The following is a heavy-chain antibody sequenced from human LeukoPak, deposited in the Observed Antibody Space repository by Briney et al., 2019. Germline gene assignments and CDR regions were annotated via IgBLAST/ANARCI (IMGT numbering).Heavy chain of an antibody. V-gene: IGHV4-59*01. CDR3: ARGRDSSSWNDAFDI. J-gene: IGHJ3*02. D-gene: IGHD6-13*01. Sequence: SENLSLTCTVSGGSISSYYWSWIRQPPGKGLEWIGYIYYSGSTNYNPSLKSRVTISVDTSKNQFSLKLSSVTAADTAVYYCARGRDSSSWNDAFDIWGQGTMVTVSS. CDR1: GGSISSYY. CDR2: IYYSGST.